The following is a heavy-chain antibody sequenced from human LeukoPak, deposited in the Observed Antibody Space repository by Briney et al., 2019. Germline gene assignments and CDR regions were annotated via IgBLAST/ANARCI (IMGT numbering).Heavy chain of an antibody. D-gene: IGHD3-22*01. V-gene: IGHV5-51*01. Sequence: GESLRISCKGSGYIFSSYWIGWARQMPGKGLEGMGSIYPGGSDTRYSPPFQGQVTISADKSLSTAYVQWNSLRASDTAMYYCARHQYYYDTRAYYIDYWGQGTLVTVSS. CDR3: ARHQYYYDTRAYYIDY. J-gene: IGHJ4*02. CDR1: GYIFSSYW. CDR2: IYPGGSDT.